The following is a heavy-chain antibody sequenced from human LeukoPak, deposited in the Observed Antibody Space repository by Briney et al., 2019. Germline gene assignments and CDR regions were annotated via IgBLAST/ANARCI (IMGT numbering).Heavy chain of an antibody. CDR1: GYTFSAYG. V-gene: IGHV1-18*01. D-gene: IGHD6-13*01. CDR2: ISAYSGNT. CDR3: ARDIAAAGSPPPDY. Sequence: ASVKVSCKASGYTFSAYGISWVRQAPGQGLEWMGYISAYSGNTNYAQRLQGRVTMTTDTSTSTDYMELSSLRSEDTAVYYCARDIAAAGSPPPDYWGQGTLVTVSS. J-gene: IGHJ4*02.